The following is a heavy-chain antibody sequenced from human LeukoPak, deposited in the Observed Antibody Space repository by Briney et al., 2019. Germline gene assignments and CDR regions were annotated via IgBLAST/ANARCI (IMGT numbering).Heavy chain of an antibody. CDR3: ATLPARSGYDYFDY. CDR1: AFTFSNYA. CDR2: ISYDGSNK. D-gene: IGHD5-12*01. V-gene: IGHV3-30*04. J-gene: IGHJ4*02. Sequence: PGGSLRLSCAASAFTFSNYAMHWVRQAPGKGLERVAVISYDGSNKYYADSVKGRFTISRDNSKNTLHLQMNSLRAEDTAVYYCATLPARSGYDYFDYWGQGTLVTVSS.